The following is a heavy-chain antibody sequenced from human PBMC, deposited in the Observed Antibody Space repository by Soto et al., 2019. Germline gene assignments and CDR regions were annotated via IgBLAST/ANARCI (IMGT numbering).Heavy chain of an antibody. CDR1: GYTFTSYD. V-gene: IGHV1-8*01. D-gene: IGHD1-20*01. CDR2: MNPNSGNT. CDR3: AIGGITGTTPYAFDI. J-gene: IGHJ3*02. Sequence: ASVKVSCKASGYTFTSYDINWVRQATGQGLEWMGWMNPNSGNTGYAQKFQGRVTMTRNTSISTAYMELSSLRSEDTALYYCAIGGITGTTPYAFDIWGQGTMVTVSS.